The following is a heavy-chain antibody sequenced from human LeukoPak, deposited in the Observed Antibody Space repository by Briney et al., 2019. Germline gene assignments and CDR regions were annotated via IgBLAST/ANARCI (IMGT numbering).Heavy chain of an antibody. CDR3: ARGAGTPYNWFDP. V-gene: IGHV4-34*01. CDR2: INHSGST. D-gene: IGHD1-14*01. CDR1: GGSFSGYY. J-gene: IGHJ5*02. Sequence: SETLSLTCAVYGGSFSGYYWSWIRQPPGKGLEWIGEINHSGSTNYNPSLKSRVTISVDTSKNQLSLKLSSVTAADTAVYYCARGAGTPYNWFDPWGQGTLVTVSS.